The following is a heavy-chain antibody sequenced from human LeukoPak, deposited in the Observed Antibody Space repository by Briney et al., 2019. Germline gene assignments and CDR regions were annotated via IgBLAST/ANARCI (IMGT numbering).Heavy chain of an antibody. CDR2: IYSGGST. J-gene: IGHJ4*02. V-gene: IGHV3-53*01. CDR3: ARGGKYSTSSPDY. CDR1: GFTVSSNY. Sequence: GGSLRLSCAASGFTVSSNYMSWVRQAPGKGLEWVSVIYSGGSTYYADSVKGRFTISRDNSKNTLYLQMNSLRAEDTAVYYCARGGKYSTSSPDYWGQGTLVTVSS. D-gene: IGHD6-6*01.